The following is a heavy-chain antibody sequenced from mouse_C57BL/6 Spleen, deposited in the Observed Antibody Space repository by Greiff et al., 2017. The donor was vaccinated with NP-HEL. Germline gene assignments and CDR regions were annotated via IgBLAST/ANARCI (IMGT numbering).Heavy chain of an antibody. Sequence: EVKLMESEGGLVQPGSSMKLSCTASGFTFSDYYMAWVRQVPEKGLEWVANINYDGSSTYYLDSLKSRFIISRDNAKNILYLQRSSLKSEDTATYYCARGTRYYFDYWGQGTTLTVSS. J-gene: IGHJ2*01. CDR3: ARGTRYYFDY. V-gene: IGHV5-16*01. CDR2: INYDGSST. CDR1: GFTFSDYY. D-gene: IGHD3-1*01.